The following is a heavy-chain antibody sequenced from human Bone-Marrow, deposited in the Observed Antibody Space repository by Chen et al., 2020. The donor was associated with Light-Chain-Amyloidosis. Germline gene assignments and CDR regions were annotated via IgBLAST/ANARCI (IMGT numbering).Heavy chain of an antibody. CDR1: GFTFDGYA. CDR3: VKAPYYDLLTDASGLDV. CDR2: ISASGGRT. J-gene: IGHJ6*02. D-gene: IGHD3-9*01. V-gene: IGHV3-23*01. Sequence: EVQLLESGGGLVQPGGSLRLSCAASGFTFDGYAMSWVRQTPRKGLEWVSAISASGGRTYYADSVNGRFTISRDNSNHTLYVQMNSLRAEDTAVYFCVKAPYYDLLTDASGLDVWGQGTTVTVSS.